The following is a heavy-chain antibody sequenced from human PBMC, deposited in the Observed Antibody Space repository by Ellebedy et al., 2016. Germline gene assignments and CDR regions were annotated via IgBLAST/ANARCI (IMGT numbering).Heavy chain of an antibody. CDR3: ARDSRIVVVPAAIRWFDP. Sequence: GESLKISXAASGFTFSSYSMNWVRQAPGKGLEWVSSISSSSSYIYYADSVKGRFTISRDNAKNSLYLQMNSLRAEDTAVYYCARDSRIVVVPAAIRWFDPWGQGTLVTVSS. CDR2: ISSSSSYI. V-gene: IGHV3-21*01. J-gene: IGHJ5*02. CDR1: GFTFSSYS. D-gene: IGHD2-2*01.